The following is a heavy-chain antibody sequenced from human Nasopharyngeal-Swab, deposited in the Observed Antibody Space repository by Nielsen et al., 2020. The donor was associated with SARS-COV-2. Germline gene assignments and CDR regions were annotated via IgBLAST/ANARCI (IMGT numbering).Heavy chain of an antibody. Sequence: SETLSLTCTVSGGSISSSSYYWGWIRQPPGKGLEWIGSIYYSGSTYYNPSLKSRVTISVDTSKNQFSLKLSSVTAADTAVSYCARRDYDFWSGFNGYYYGMDVWGQGTTVTVSS. J-gene: IGHJ6*02. D-gene: IGHD3-3*01. CDR3: ARRDYDFWSGFNGYYYGMDV. CDR2: IYYSGST. V-gene: IGHV4-39*01. CDR1: GGSISSSSYY.